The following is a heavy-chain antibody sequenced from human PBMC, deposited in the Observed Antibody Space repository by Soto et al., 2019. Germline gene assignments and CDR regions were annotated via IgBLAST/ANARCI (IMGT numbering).Heavy chain of an antibody. CDR1: GGTFSSYA. CDR2: IIPIFGTA. Sequence: QVQLVQSGAEVKKPGSSVKVSCTASGGTFSSYAISWVRQAPGQGLERMGGIIPIFGTANYAQKFQGRVTITADESTSTAYMELSSLRPEDTAVYYCARVYYYGSGSRYYYYGMDVWGQGTTVTVSS. D-gene: IGHD3-10*01. J-gene: IGHJ6*02. V-gene: IGHV1-69*01. CDR3: ARVYYYGSGSRYYYYGMDV.